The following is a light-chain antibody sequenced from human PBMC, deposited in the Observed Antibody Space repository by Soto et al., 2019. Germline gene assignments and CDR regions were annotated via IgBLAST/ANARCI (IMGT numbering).Light chain of an antibody. CDR2: KTS. CDR1: QSLVYTDGNTY. Sequence: VMTQTPLSSPVALGQPASISCRSSQSLVYTDGNTYLSWFHQRPGQPPRLLIYKTSARFSGVPDRFSGSGAGTEFTLKINRVQAEDVGVYYCMQTTQVPHTFGGGTKVEIK. CDR3: MQTTQVPHT. V-gene: IGKV2-24*01. J-gene: IGKJ4*01.